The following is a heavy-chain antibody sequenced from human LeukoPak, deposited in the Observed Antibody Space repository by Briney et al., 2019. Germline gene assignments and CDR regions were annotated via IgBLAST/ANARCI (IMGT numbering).Heavy chain of an antibody. CDR1: GFTFSSYG. V-gene: IGHV3-23*01. CDR3: ANGIVGAKAPTWGAFDI. Sequence: PGGSLRLSCAASGFTFSSYGMHWVRQAPGKGLEWVSAISGSGGSTYYADSVKGRFTISGDNSKNTLYLQMNSLRAEDTAVYYCANGIVGAKAPTWGAFDIWGQGTMVTVSS. J-gene: IGHJ3*02. D-gene: IGHD1-26*01. CDR2: ISGSGGST.